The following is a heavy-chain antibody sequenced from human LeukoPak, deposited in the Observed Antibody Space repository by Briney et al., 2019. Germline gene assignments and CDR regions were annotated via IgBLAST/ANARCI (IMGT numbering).Heavy chain of an antibody. J-gene: IGHJ6*03. V-gene: IGHV5-51*01. Sequence: GESLKISCKGSGYSFTTYWIGWVRQMPGKGLEWMGIIYPGDSDTRYSPSFQGQVTISADKSISTAYLQWSSLKASDTAMYYCARHGRVGATQSYTDVWGKGTTVTVSS. D-gene: IGHD1-26*01. CDR3: ARHGRVGATQSYTDV. CDR1: GYSFTTYW. CDR2: IYPGDSDT.